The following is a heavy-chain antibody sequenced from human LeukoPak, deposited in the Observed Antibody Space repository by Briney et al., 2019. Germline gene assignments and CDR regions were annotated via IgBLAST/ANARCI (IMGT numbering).Heavy chain of an antibody. CDR2: ISYDGSNK. CDR3: ARVKWEVLGGDF. Sequence: GRSLRLSCAASGFTFSSYAMHWVRQAPGKGLEWVALISYDGSNKYYADSVKGRFTISRDNSKNTLYLQMNSLRAEDTAVYYCARVKWEVLGGDFWGQGTLVTVSS. CDR1: GFTFSSYA. D-gene: IGHD1-26*01. J-gene: IGHJ4*02. V-gene: IGHV3-30-3*01.